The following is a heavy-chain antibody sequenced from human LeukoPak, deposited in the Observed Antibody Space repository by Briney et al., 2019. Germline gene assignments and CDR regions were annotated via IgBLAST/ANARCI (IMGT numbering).Heavy chain of an antibody. CDR2: ISGSGGSR. V-gene: IGHV3-23*01. CDR3: AKVTLRGYYYGDFDY. CDR1: GFTFSTYA. Sequence: GGSLRLSCAASGFTFSTYAMSWVRQAPGKGLEWVSTISGSGGSRYYADSVKGRVTISRDNSENTLYLQMNRLRAEDPALYYCAKVTLRGYYYGDFDYWGQGTLVTVSS. D-gene: IGHD3-22*01. J-gene: IGHJ4*02.